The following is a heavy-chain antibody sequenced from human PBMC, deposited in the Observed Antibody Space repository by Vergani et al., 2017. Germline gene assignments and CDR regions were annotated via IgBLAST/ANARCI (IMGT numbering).Heavy chain of an antibody. CDR2: IIPIFGTA. J-gene: IGHJ6*03. CDR1: GYTFTSYD. D-gene: IGHD3-10*01. V-gene: IGHV1-69*01. CDR3: ARDRGPHSGYYMDV. Sequence: QVQLVQSGAEVKKPGASVKVSCKASGYTFTSYDISWVRQAPGQGLEWMGGIIPIFGTANYAQKFQGRVTITADESTSTAYMELSSLRSEDTAVYYCARDRGPHSGYYMDVWGKGTTVTVSS.